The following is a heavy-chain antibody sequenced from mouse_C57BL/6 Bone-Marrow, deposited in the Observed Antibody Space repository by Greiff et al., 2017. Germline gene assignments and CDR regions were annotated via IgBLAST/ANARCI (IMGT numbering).Heavy chain of an antibody. CDR3: ARGITTVVATGDY. Sequence: EVQLVESGGDLVKPGGSLKLSCAASGFTFSSYGMSWVRQTPDKRLEWVATISSGGSYTYYPDSVKGRFTISRDNAKNTLYLQMSSLKSEDTAMYYCARGITTVVATGDYWGQGTTLTVSS. D-gene: IGHD1-1*01. CDR2: ISSGGSYT. J-gene: IGHJ2*01. CDR1: GFTFSSYG. V-gene: IGHV5-6*01.